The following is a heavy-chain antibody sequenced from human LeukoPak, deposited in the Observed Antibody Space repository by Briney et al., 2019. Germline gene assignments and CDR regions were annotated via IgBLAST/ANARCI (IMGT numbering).Heavy chain of an antibody. V-gene: IGHV3-23*01. J-gene: IGHJ3*02. CDR1: GFTFTIYA. D-gene: IGHD1-26*01. Sequence: PGASLRLSCAASGFTFTIYAMNWVRQAPGKGLEMFSTISTTGARPYYADSVRGCFTISRNNSYNTLYLQLSGMRAEDTAVYYCAKGRGSGVRRDAFDIWGQGTPVTVSS. CDR2: ISTTGARP. CDR3: AKGRGSGVRRDAFDI.